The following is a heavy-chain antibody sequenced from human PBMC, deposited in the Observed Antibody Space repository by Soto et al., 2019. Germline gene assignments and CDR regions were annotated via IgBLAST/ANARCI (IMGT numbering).Heavy chain of an antibody. V-gene: IGHV4-39*01. CDR2: IYYSGST. J-gene: IGHJ3*02. CDR3: ASEVVGATPHRDAFDI. D-gene: IGHD1-26*01. CDR1: GGSISSSSYY. Sequence: SETLSLTCTVSGGSISSSSYYWGWIRQPPGKGLEWIGSIYYSGSTYYNPSLKSRVTISVDTSKNQFSLKLSSVTAADTAVYYCASEVVGATPHRDAFDIWGQGTMVTVSS.